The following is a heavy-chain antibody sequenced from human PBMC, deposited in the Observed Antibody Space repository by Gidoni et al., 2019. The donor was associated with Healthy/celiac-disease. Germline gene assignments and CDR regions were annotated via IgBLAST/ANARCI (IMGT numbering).Heavy chain of an antibody. J-gene: IGHJ4*02. D-gene: IGHD3-10*01. CDR1: GFNFSNYG. CDR2: LSYDEGKK. CDR3: AKDVGWGGSGSLGN. Sequence: QVQLVESGGGVVQPGRSLRLSCTASGFNFSNYGMHWVRQAPGKGLEWVAFLSYDEGKKYYTDSVKGRFTISRDNSKNTLYLQMNSLRAEDTAIYYCAKDVGWGGSGSLGNWGQGTLVTVSS. V-gene: IGHV3-30*18.